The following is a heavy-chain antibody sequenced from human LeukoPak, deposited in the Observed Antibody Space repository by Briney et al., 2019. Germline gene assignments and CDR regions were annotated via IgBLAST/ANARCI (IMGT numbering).Heavy chain of an antibody. Sequence: ASVKVSCKASGYTFTNYGFSWVRQAPGQGLEWMGWISAYNANTNYAQKLQGRVTMTTDTSTSTAYMELRSLTSDDTAVYYCARASKEVAATQYFQHWGQGTLVT. D-gene: IGHD6-19*01. CDR3: ARASKEVAATQYFQH. CDR1: GYTFTNYG. CDR2: ISAYNANT. V-gene: IGHV1-18*01. J-gene: IGHJ1*01.